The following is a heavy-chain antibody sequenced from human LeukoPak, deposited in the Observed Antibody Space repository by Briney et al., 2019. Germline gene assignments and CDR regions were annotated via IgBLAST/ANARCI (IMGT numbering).Heavy chain of an antibody. J-gene: IGHJ4*02. CDR2: IYGSGDGT. D-gene: IGHD1-26*01. CDR1: GFTFTNYA. CDR3: AKGHAPSGSYADY. Sequence: GGSLRLSCAASGFTFTNYAMTWVRQAPGKGLEWVSTIYGSGDGTYYADSVKGRFTISRDNSKYTLYVQMNSLRAEDTAVYYCAKGHAPSGSYADYWGQGTLVTVSS. V-gene: IGHV3-23*01.